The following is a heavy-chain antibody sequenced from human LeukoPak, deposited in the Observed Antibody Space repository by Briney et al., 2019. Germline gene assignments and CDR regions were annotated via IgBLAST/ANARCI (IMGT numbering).Heavy chain of an antibody. J-gene: IGHJ4*02. CDR3: ARVSVPIDY. CDR2: IYHSGSS. Sequence: SETLSLTCSVAGDSISSSSSYWAWIRQPPGKGLEWIGSIYHSGSSYYNPSLKSRVTISVDTSKNQFSLKLSSVTAADTAVYYCARVSVPIDYWGQGTLVTVSS. D-gene: IGHD6-19*01. CDR1: GDSISSSSSY. V-gene: IGHV4-39*07.